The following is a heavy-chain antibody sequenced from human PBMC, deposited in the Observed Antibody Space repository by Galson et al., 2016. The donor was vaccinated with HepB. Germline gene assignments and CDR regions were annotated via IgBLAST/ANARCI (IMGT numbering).Heavy chain of an antibody. V-gene: IGHV3-23*01. Sequence: SLRLSCAASGFTFSSYAMTWVRQAPGKGLEWVSVISGSGGSTYYVDSVKGRFTIARDNSKNTLYLQMNSLRAEDTAVYYCAKGGSFGFYSWFDPWGQGTLVTVSS. D-gene: IGHD3-16*01. J-gene: IGHJ5*02. CDR2: ISGSGGST. CDR1: GFTFSSYA. CDR3: AKGGSFGFYSWFDP.